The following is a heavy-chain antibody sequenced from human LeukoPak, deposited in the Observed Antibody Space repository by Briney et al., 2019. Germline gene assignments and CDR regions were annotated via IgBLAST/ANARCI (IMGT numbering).Heavy chain of an antibody. J-gene: IGHJ4*02. CDR3: ARDRGSGRGFGSIGFDY. CDR2: ISSSSSYI. CDR1: GFTFSSYS. D-gene: IGHD3-16*01. V-gene: IGHV3-21*01. Sequence: GGSLRLSCAASGFTFSSYSMNWVRQAPGKGLEWVSSISSSSSYIYYADSVKGRFTISRDNAKNSLYLQMNSLRAEDTAVYYCARDRGSGRGFGSIGFDYWGQGTLVTVSS.